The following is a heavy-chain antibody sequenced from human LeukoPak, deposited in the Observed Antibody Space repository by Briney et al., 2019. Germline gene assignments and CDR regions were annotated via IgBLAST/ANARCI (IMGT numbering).Heavy chain of an antibody. CDR2: IYSAGST. CDR3: ARVARVPNYYSYYMDV. CDR1: GFTVSNNY. J-gene: IGHJ6*03. V-gene: IGHV3-66*01. Sequence: PGGSLRLSCAASGFTVSNNYMTWVRQAPGKGLEWVSLIYSAGSTYYADSVKGRFTISRDNSKNTVYLQMNSLRAADTAVYYCARVARVPNYYSYYMDVWGKGTTVTVSS.